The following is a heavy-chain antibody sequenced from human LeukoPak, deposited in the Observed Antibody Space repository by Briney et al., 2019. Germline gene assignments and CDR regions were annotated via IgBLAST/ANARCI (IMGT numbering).Heavy chain of an antibody. V-gene: IGHV1-2*02. CDR1: GYTFTGYY. CDR3: ARELYDFWSGYYWEVVAY. CDR2: INPNSGGT. J-gene: IGHJ4*02. Sequence: ASVKVSCKASGYTFTGYYMHWVRQAPGQGLEWMGWINPNSGGTNYAQKFQGRVTVTRDTSINTAYMELSRLRSDDTAVYYCARELYDFWSGYYWEVVAYWGQGTLVTVSS. D-gene: IGHD3-3*01.